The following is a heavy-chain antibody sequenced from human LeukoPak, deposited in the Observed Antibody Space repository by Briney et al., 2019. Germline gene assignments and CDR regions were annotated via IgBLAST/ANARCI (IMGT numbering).Heavy chain of an antibody. J-gene: IGHJ2*01. CDR2: ISSSGDI. CDR1: GFTFSTYA. Sequence: GGSLRLSCSASGFTFSTYAMHWVRQAPGKGLEYVSGISSSGDIYYADSVKGRFTISRDNSKNTVNLQMSSLRIEDTAVYYCATASLRFLNWYFDLWGRGTLVTVSS. V-gene: IGHV3-64D*09. D-gene: IGHD3-3*01. CDR3: ATASLRFLNWYFDL.